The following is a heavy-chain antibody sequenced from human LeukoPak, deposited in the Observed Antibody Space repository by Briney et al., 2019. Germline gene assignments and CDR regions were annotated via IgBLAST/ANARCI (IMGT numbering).Heavy chain of an antibody. CDR1: GFTVSSNY. Sequence: GGSLRLTCAASGFTVSSNYMSWVRQAPGKGLEWVSVIYSGGSTYYADSVKGRFTISRDNSKNTLYLQMNSLRAEDTAVYYCASPGVAGLIQHWGQGTLVTVSS. CDR2: IYSGGST. V-gene: IGHV3-53*01. CDR3: ASPGVAGLIQH. D-gene: IGHD7-27*01. J-gene: IGHJ1*01.